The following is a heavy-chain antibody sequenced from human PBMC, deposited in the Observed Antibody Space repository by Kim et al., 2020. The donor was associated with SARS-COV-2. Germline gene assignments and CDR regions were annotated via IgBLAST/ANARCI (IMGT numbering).Heavy chain of an antibody. Sequence: SYSPSFQGQVTISADKSISTAYLQWSSLKASDTAMYYCARTSVPGGASDYWGQGTLVTVSS. CDR3: ARTSVPGGASDY. J-gene: IGHJ4*02. V-gene: IGHV5-51*01. D-gene: IGHD2-2*01.